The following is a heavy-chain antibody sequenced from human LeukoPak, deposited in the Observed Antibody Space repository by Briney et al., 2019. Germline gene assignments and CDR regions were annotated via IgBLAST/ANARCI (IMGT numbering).Heavy chain of an antibody. V-gene: IGHV1-46*01. J-gene: IGHJ6*02. D-gene: IGHD3-10*01. Sequence: PWASVKVSCKASGYTFTSYYMHWVRQAPGQGLEWMGIINPSGGSTSYAQKFQGRVTMTRDTSTSTVYMELSSLRSEDTAVYYCARDIEVHETLWFGGRTIYYYYGMDVWGQGTTVTVSS. CDR2: INPSGGST. CDR3: ARDIEVHETLWFGGRTIYYYYGMDV. CDR1: GYTFTSYY.